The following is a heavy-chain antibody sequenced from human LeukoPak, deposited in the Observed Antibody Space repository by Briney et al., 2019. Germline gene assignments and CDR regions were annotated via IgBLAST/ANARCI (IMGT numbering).Heavy chain of an antibody. CDR3: AKEGSGSYSDY. CDR2: MNGNGGRI. J-gene: IGHJ4*02. Sequence: PGGSLRLSCAASGFTFSSYGMAWVRQAPGKGLEWVSGMNGNGGRIYYADSVKGRFTISRDNSKNTLYLQMNSLRGEDTAVYYCAKEGSGSYSDYWGQGTLVTVSA. D-gene: IGHD3-10*01. CDR1: GFTFSSYG. V-gene: IGHV3-23*01.